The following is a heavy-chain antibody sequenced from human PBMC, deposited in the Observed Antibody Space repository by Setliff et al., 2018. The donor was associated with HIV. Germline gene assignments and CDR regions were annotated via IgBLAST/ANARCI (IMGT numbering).Heavy chain of an antibody. V-gene: IGHV3-23*01. CDR3: ARDNHYYYYMDV. CDR2: ISGSGVST. J-gene: IGHJ6*03. Sequence: GGSLRLSCAASGFAFSSHAMNWVRQAPGKGLEWVSAISGSGVSTYSADSVKGRFTISRDNSKNSLYLQMNSLRVEDTALYYCARDNHYYYYMDVWGKGTTVTVSS. CDR1: GFAFSSHA.